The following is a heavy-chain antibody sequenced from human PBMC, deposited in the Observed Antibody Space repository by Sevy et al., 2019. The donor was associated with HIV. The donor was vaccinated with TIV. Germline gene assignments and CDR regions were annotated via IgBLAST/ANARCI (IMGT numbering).Heavy chain of an antibody. D-gene: IGHD3-10*01. CDR2: IGSAGDT. CDR1: GFTFSSYD. V-gene: IGHV3-13*01. Sequence: GSLRLSCAASGFTFSSYDMHWVRQATGKGLEWVSSIGSAGDTYYPGSVKGRFTISRENAKNSLYLQVKSLRAGDTAVDYCARGGYGSRSFYPYYYYGMDVWGQGTTVTVSS. J-gene: IGHJ6*02. CDR3: ARGGYGSRSFYPYYYYGMDV.